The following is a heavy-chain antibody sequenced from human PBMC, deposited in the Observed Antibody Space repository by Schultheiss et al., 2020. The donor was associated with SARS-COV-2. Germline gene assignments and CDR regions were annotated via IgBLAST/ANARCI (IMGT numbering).Heavy chain of an antibody. CDR2: ISWNSGSI. CDR3: ARAIGDGYNKGAYYYYGMDV. V-gene: IGHV3-20*04. D-gene: IGHD5-24*01. J-gene: IGHJ6*02. CDR1: GFTFSDYY. Sequence: GGSLRLSCAASGFTFSDYYMSWIRQAPGKGLVWVSGISWNSGSIGYADSVKGRFTISRDNAKNSLYLQMNSLRAEDTAVYYCARAIGDGYNKGAYYYYGMDVWGQGTTVTVSS.